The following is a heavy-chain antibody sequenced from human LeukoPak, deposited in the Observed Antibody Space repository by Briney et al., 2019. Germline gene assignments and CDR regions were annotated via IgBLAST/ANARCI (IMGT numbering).Heavy chain of an antibody. V-gene: IGHV3-23*01. CDR2: IDGSAGST. J-gene: IGHJ4*02. CDR3: AKDRSGYSGYGFDY. Sequence: GGSLRLSCAASGFTFSSYAMSWVRQAPWKGLEWVSGIDGSAGSTYYADSVKGRFTISRDNSKNTLYLQMNSLRAEDTAVYYCAKDRSGYSGYGFDYWGQGSLVTVSS. CDR1: GFTFSSYA. D-gene: IGHD5-12*01.